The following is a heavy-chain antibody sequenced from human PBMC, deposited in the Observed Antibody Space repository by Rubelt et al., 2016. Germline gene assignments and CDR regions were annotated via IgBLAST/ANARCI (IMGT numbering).Heavy chain of an antibody. J-gene: IGHJ4*02. CDR1: GGTFSSYA. CDR3: AREQETTVTIEGVLGY. D-gene: IGHD4-17*01. Sequence: QVQLVQSGAEVKKPGSSVKVSCKASGGTFSSYAISWVRQAPGQGLEWMGMINPSGGSTSYAQKFQGRVTMTRDTSTSTVYMELSSLRSEDTAVYYCAREQETTVTIEGVLGYWGQGTLVTVSS. CDR2: INPSGGST. V-gene: IGHV1-46*01.